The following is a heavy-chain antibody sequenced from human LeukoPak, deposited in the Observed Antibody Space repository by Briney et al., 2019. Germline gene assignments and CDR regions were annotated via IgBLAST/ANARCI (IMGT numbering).Heavy chain of an antibody. V-gene: IGHV3-21*01. CDR2: ISSSSRYI. Sequence: KTGGSLRLSCAASGFTFSSYSMNWVRQAPGKGLEWVSSISSSSRYIYYPDSVKGRFTISRDNPKNSLYLQMKSLRAEDTAVYYCARDLRYYDSSGHDYWGQGTLVTVSS. CDR3: ARDLRYYDSSGHDY. D-gene: IGHD3-22*01. CDR1: GFTFSSYS. J-gene: IGHJ4*02.